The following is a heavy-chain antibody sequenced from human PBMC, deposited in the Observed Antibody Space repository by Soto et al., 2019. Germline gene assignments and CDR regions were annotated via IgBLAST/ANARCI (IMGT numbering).Heavy chain of an antibody. CDR2: ISSSSSTI. V-gene: IGHV3-48*02. J-gene: IGHJ6*02. CDR3: AGIAAALDYYYGMDV. D-gene: IGHD6-13*01. Sequence: GGSLRLSCAASGFTFSSYSMNWVRQAPGKGLEWVSYISSSSSTIYYADSVKGRFTISRDNAKNSLYLQMNSLRDEDTAVYYCAGIAAALDYYYGMDVWGQGTTVTVSS. CDR1: GFTFSSYS.